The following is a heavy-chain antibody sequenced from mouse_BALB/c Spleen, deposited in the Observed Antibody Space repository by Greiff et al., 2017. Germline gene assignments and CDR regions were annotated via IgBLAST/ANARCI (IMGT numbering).Heavy chain of an antibody. J-gene: IGHJ4*01. CDR3: ASWDDYDGDYAMDY. D-gene: IGHD2-4*01. V-gene: IGHV5-4*02. CDR1: GFTFSDYY. CDR2: ISDGGSYT. Sequence: EVMLVESGGGLVKPGGSLKLSCAASGFTFSDYYMYWVRQTPEKRLEWVATISDGGSYTYYPDSVKGRFTISRDNAKNNLYLQMSSLKSEDTAMYYGASWDDYDGDYAMDYWGQGTSVTVSS.